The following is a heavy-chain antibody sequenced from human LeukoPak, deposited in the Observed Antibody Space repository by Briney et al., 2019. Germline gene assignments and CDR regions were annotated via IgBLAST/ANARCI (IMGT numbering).Heavy chain of an antibody. CDR2: INPNSGGT. CDR1: GYTFTGYY. Sequence: ASVKASCKASGYTFTGYYMHWVRQAPGQGLEWRGWINPNSGGTNYAQKFQGRVTMTRDTSISTAYMELSRLRSDDTAVYYCARRAAAGIYFDYWGQGTLVTVSS. CDR3: ARRAAAGIYFDY. D-gene: IGHD6-13*01. J-gene: IGHJ4*02. V-gene: IGHV1-2*02.